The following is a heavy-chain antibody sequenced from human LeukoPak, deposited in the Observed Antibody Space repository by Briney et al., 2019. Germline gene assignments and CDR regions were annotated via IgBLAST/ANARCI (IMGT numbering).Heavy chain of an antibody. CDR3: ARGLGYCSGGSCSNSILYFDY. CDR2: INAGNGNT. J-gene: IGHJ4*02. CDR1: GYIFTSYA. Sequence: ASVKVSCKASGYIFTSYAMHWVRQAPGQRLEWMGWINAGNGNTKYSQKFQDRVTITRDTSASTAYMELSSLRSEDTAVYYCARGLGYCSGGSCSNSILYFDYWGQGTLVTVSS. V-gene: IGHV1-3*01. D-gene: IGHD2-15*01.